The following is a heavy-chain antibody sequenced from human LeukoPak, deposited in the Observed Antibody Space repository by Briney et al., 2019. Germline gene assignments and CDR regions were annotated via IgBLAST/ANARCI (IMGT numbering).Heavy chain of an antibody. Sequence: GGSLRLSCAASGFTFSNYAMTWVRQAPGKGLGWVSGINWNGGSTGYADSVKGRFTISRDNAKNSLYVQMNSLRAEDTALYYCARGGYSGSYFAYWGQGTLVTVSS. CDR1: GFTFSNYA. CDR3: ARGGYSGSYFAY. V-gene: IGHV3-20*04. CDR2: INWNGGST. J-gene: IGHJ4*02. D-gene: IGHD1-26*01.